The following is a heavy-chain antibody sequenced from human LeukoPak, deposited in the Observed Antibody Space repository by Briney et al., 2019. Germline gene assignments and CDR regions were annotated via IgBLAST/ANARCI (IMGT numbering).Heavy chain of an antibody. CDR3: ARDRNIGLRYFDWYTPGWFDP. V-gene: IGHV4-30-4*08. CDR1: GGSISGSDYY. Sequence: SQTLSLTCIVSGGSISGSDYYWNWIRQPPGKGLEWIGSIYYSGSTNHNPSLKSRVTISVDTSKNQFSLKLSSVTAADTAVYYCARDRNIGLRYFDWYTPGWFDPWGQGTLVTVSS. CDR2: IYYSGST. J-gene: IGHJ5*02. D-gene: IGHD3-9*01.